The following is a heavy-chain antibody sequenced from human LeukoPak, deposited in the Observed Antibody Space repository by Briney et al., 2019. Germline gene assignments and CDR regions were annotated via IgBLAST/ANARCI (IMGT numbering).Heavy chain of an antibody. Sequence: GRSLRPSCAASGFTFSSYGMHWVRQAPGKGLEWVAVISYDGSNKYYADSVKGRFTISRDNSKNTLYLQMNSLRAEDTAVYYCAKDSVEYGDYPFDPWGQGTLVTVSS. J-gene: IGHJ5*02. D-gene: IGHD4-17*01. CDR2: ISYDGSNK. CDR3: AKDSVEYGDYPFDP. CDR1: GFTFSSYG. V-gene: IGHV3-30*18.